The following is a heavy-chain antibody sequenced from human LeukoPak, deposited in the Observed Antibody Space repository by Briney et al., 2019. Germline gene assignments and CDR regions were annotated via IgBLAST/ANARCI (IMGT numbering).Heavy chain of an antibody. CDR2: INHSGST. Sequence: PSETLSLTCAVYGGSFSGYYWSWIRQPPGKGLEWIGEINHSGSTNYNPSLKSRVTISVDTSKNQFSLKLSSVTAADTAVYHCARESQSVLWFGVHLWGHGTLVTVSS. CDR1: GGSFSGYY. D-gene: IGHD3-10*01. V-gene: IGHV4-34*01. J-gene: IGHJ4*01. CDR3: ARESQSVLWFGVHL.